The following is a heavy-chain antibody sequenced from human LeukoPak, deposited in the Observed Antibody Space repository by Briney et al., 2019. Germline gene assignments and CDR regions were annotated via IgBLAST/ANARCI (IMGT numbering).Heavy chain of an antibody. Sequence: GGSLRLSCAASGFTFSSYSMNWVRQAPGKGLEWVSSTSSSSSYIYYADSVKGRFTISRDNAKNSLSLQMNSLRAEDTAVYYCARGYGSGSWRNGLGAFDIWGQGTMVTVSS. V-gene: IGHV3-21*01. CDR2: TSSSSSYI. CDR3: ARGYGSGSWRNGLGAFDI. D-gene: IGHD3-10*01. CDR1: GFTFSSYS. J-gene: IGHJ3*02.